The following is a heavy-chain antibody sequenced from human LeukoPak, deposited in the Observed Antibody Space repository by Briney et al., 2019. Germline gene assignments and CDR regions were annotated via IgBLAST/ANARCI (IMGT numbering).Heavy chain of an antibody. CDR1: GFTFSSYS. V-gene: IGHV3-21*01. CDR2: ISSSSSYI. J-gene: IGHJ4*02. Sequence: GGSLRLSCAASGFTFSSYSMNWVRQTPGKGLEWVSSISSSSSYIYYADSVKGRFTISRDNAKNSLYLQMNSLRAEDTAVYYCAKDILTTAGGWGQGTLVTVSS. CDR3: AKDILTTAGG. D-gene: IGHD3-9*01.